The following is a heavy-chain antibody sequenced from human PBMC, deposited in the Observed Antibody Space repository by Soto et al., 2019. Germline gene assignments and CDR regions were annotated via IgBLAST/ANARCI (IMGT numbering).Heavy chain of an antibody. CDR1: GFTFSTYS. J-gene: IGHJ4*02. CDR3: ARGSSWSDY. D-gene: IGHD6-13*01. V-gene: IGHV3-48*02. CDR2: ISSSGSTI. Sequence: PGGSLRLSCSASGFTFSTYSMNWVRQAPGKGLEWVSYISSSGSTIYYAGSVRGRFTISRDNAKNSLYLQMNSLRDEDTAVYYCARGSSWSDYWGQGALVT.